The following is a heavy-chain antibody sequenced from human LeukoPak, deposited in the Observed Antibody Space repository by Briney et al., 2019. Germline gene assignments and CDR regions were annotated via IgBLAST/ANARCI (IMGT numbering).Heavy chain of an antibody. CDR1: GFTVSSNY. D-gene: IGHD2-2*01. Sequence: GGSLRLSCAVSGFTVSSNYMTWVRQAPGKGLEWVSVIYGGGNTYYADSVKGRFTISRDNSKNTLYLQMNSLRAEDTAVYYCARKVVPAAPLVYWGQGTLVTVSS. V-gene: IGHV3-66*01. CDR2: IYGGGNT. CDR3: ARKVVPAAPLVY. J-gene: IGHJ4*02.